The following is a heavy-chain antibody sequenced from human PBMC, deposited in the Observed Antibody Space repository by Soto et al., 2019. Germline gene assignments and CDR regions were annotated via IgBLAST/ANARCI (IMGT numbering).Heavy chain of an antibody. D-gene: IGHD4-17*01. Sequence: SEALSLTCTVSGGSIISGNYYWSLIRQPPGKGLEWIGFISYSGTTHYSASLRSRVSISVDTSKKQFSLDLSSVTAADTAVYYCATMGTPVTGLYYFDYWGQGTLVTVSS. V-gene: IGHV4-30-4*01. J-gene: IGHJ4*02. CDR1: GGSIISGNYY. CDR2: ISYSGTT. CDR3: ATMGTPVTGLYYFDY.